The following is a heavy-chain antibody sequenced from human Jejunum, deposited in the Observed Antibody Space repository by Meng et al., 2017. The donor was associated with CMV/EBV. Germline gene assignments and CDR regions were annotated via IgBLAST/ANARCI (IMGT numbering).Heavy chain of an antibody. J-gene: IGHJ3*01. CDR3: ARGDSSAWYVAFDV. CDR2: VNPTLGMA. CDR1: GSFSTNT. D-gene: IGHD6-13*01. V-gene: IGHV1-69*10. Sequence: GSFSTNTINWVRQAPGQGLEWLGGVNPTLGMANYAQNFQGRVTISADKSTSTAYIELSSLRPEDTALYYCARGDSSAWYVAFDVWGQGTTVTVSS.